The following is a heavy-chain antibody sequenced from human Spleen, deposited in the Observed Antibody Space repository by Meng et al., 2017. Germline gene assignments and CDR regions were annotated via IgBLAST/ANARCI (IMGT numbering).Heavy chain of an antibody. J-gene: IGHJ4*02. D-gene: IGHD1-26*01. CDR1: GGSFSGYY. CDR3: ASGRGSYRFFDY. CDR2: NNHSGST. V-gene: IGHV4-34*01. Sequence: QAQRPERGEGLLKPSVPLSLTCAVYGGSFSGYYWSWIRQPPGKGLEWIGENNHSGSTNYNPSLKSRVTISVDTSKNQFSLKLSSVTAADTAVYYCASGRGSYRFFDYWGQGTLVTVSS.